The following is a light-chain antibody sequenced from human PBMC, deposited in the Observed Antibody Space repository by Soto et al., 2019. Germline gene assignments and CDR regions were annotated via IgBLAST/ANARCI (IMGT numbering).Light chain of an antibody. CDR1: QSVSNN. CDR2: GAT. J-gene: IGKJ4*01. Sequence: EIVMTQSPATLSVSPGESVTLSCRASQSVSNNLAWYQQKPGQAPRLLIYGATATATGIPARFSGSGSGTEFTLTISSLQSEDFAVYYCQQHNDWPLTFGGGTKVEIK. V-gene: IGKV3-15*01. CDR3: QQHNDWPLT.